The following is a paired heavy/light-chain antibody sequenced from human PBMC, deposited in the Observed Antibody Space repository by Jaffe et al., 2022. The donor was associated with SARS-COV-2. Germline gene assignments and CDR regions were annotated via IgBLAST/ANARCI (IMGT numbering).Light chain of an antibody. Sequence: QSALTQPPSASGSPGQSVTLSCTGSSSDVGGYQYVSWYQQHPGKAPKVLIYEVTKRPSGVPDRFSGSRSGNTASLTVSGLRAEDEADYYCSAYAGDNKYVFGSGTKVTVL. J-gene: IGLJ1*01. V-gene: IGLV2-8*01. CDR1: SSDVGGYQY. CDR2: EVT. CDR3: SAYAGDNKYV.
Heavy chain of an antibody. J-gene: IGHJ3*01. CDR1: GVSRVSFPNYH. CDR3: ARLNHLRFDV. Sequence: QVQLQESGPGLVKPSDTLSLSCGVSGVSRVSFPNYHWSWIRQPPGQRLEWMASISYSGHTDYNPSFQSRVTISMDTSQSQFSLRLISVTAADTAVYFCARLNHLRFDVWGQGTVLTVSS. CDR2: ISYSGHT. V-gene: IGHV4-59*07.